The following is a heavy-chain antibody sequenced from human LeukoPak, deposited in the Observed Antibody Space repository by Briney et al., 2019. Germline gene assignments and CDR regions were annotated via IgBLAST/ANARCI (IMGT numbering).Heavy chain of an antibody. J-gene: IGHJ4*02. Sequence: SETLSLTCTVSGGSISTYFWSWIRQPAGKGLEWIGRIYDSGTNYSPSLKSRVTMSADTSKNQFSPKLSSVTAADTAVYFCAREVIIRGVTHFDYWGQGALVTVSS. V-gene: IGHV4-4*07. CDR1: GGSISTYF. CDR3: AREVIIRGVTHFDY. D-gene: IGHD3-10*01. CDR2: IYDSGT.